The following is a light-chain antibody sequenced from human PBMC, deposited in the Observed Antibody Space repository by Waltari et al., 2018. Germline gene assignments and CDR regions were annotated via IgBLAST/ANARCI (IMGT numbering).Light chain of an antibody. J-gene: IGLJ2*01. V-gene: IGLV3-19*01. CDR1: SLRRYY. CDR3: RSRDASGGGGP. Sequence: TQDPAVSVAVGQTVRITCQGDSLRRYYGSWYQERPGQAPRLVMYDNNSRPSGVPDRFSGSSSDNTASLTITGAQAEDVDYYYCRSRDASGGGGPFAGGTKLTVL. CDR2: DNN.